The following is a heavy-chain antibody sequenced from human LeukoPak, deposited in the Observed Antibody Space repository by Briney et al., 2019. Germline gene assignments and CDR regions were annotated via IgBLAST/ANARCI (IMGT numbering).Heavy chain of an antibody. J-gene: IGHJ4*02. CDR1: GITLSNYG. V-gene: IGHV3-23*01. Sequence: GGSLRLSCAVSGITLSNYGMSWVRQAPGKGREWVAGISGSGGRTNYADSVKGRFTVSRENAKNTLYLQMNSLRAEDTAVYYCAKFIAVATEDYFDYWGQGTLVTVSS. CDR2: ISGSGGRT. CDR3: AKFIAVATEDYFDY. D-gene: IGHD6-19*01.